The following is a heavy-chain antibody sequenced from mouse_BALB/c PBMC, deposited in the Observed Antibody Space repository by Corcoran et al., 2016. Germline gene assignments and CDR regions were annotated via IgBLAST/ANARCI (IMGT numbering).Heavy chain of an antibody. CDR1: GFNIKDTY. V-gene: IGHV14-3*02. CDR2: IDPANGNT. Sequence: EVQLQQSGAELVKPGASVKLSCTASGFNIKDTYMHWVKQRPEQGLEWIGRIDPANGNTKYDPKFQGKATITADTSSNTAYLQLSSLTSEDTAVYYCARLSTAYYTMDYWGQGTSVTVSS. J-gene: IGHJ4*01. CDR3: ARLSTAYYTMDY. D-gene: IGHD1-2*01.